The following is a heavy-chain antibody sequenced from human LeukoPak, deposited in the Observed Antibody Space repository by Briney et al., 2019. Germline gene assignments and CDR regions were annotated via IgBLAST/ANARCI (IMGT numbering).Heavy chain of an antibody. Sequence: GGSLRLSCAASGFTLSRDTMRWVREAPGKRLEWVSSITDSGGITYYADSVKGRFSISRDNSKNMLYFQMNSLRAEDTAVYYCTKGNIGYYFDYWGQGTLVTVSS. J-gene: IGHJ4*02. CDR3: TKGNIGYYFDY. CDR2: ITDSGGIT. D-gene: IGHD2/OR15-2a*01. CDR1: GFTLSRDT. V-gene: IGHV3-23*01.